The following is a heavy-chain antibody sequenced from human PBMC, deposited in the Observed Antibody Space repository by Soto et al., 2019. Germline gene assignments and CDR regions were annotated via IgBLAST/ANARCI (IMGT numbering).Heavy chain of an antibody. V-gene: IGHV3-21*06. CDR1: GFTFSSYG. D-gene: IGHD3-10*01. CDR2: ISGIRDYI. Sequence: GGSLRLSCAASGFTFSSYGMHWVRQAPGKGLEWVSSISGIRDYIRYADSVKGRFTISRDNAKTSLYLQMNSLTAEDTAVYYCAREGVHNYTEYYFDYWGQGTLVTVSS. CDR3: AREGVHNYTEYYFDY. J-gene: IGHJ4*02.